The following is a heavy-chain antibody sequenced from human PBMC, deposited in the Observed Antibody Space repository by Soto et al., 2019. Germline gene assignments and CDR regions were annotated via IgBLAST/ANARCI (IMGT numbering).Heavy chain of an antibody. V-gene: IGHV3-11*06. CDR2: ISSSGSYT. CDR1: GFAFSDYY. CDR3: ARTYCGGDCYPTPRYYGMDV. J-gene: IGHJ6*02. Sequence: GGSLRLSCAGSGFAFSDYYMSWIRQAPGKGLEWVSYISSSGSYTNYADSVKGRFTISRDNAKNSLYLQMKSLRAEDTAVYYCARTYCGGDCYPTPRYYGMDVWGQGTTVTVSS. D-gene: IGHD2-21*02.